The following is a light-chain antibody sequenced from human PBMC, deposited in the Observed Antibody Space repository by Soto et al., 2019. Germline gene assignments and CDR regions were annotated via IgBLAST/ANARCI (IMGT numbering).Light chain of an antibody. CDR2: DAS. J-gene: IGKJ1*01. V-gene: IGKV1-5*01. CDR3: QQYNSYSET. CDR1: QSISSW. Sequence: DIQMTQSPSPLSASVGDRVTITCLASQSISSWLAWYQQKPGKAPKLLIYDASSLESGVPSRFSGSGSGTEFTLTISSLQPDDVAAYYCQQYNSYSETLGQGTKVDIK.